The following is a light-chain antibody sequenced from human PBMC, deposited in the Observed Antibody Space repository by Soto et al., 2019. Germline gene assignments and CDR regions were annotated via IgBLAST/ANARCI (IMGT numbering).Light chain of an antibody. V-gene: IGLV1-51*01. Sequence: QSVLTQAPSVSAAPGQTVTISCFGSSSNIANNEVSWYQQLPGTAPKLLIYDNNKRPSGIPDRFSASKSGTSATLGITSLQTADEADYYCGTWDASLTTAVFGGGTKLTVL. CDR3: GTWDASLTTAV. CDR2: DNN. J-gene: IGLJ2*01. CDR1: SSNIANNE.